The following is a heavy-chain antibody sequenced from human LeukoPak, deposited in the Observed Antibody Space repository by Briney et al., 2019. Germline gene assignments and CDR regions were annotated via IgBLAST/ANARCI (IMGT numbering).Heavy chain of an antibody. D-gene: IGHD6-13*01. CDR1: GYTFTSYG. CDR3: ARVPGYLSYSTQGYYFDY. CDR2: ISAYNGNT. V-gene: IGHV1-18*01. Sequence: ASVKVSCKASGYTFTSYGISWVRQAPGQGLEWMGWISAYNGNTNYAQKLQGRVTMTTDTSTSTAYMELRSLRSDDTAVYYCARVPGYLSYSTQGYYFDYWGQGTLVTVSS. J-gene: IGHJ4*02.